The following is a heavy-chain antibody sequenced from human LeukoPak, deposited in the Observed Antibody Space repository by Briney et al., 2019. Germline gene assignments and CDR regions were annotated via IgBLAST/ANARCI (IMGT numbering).Heavy chain of an antibody. D-gene: IGHD4-23*01. CDR3: AKDTDTVVRYSDY. V-gene: IGHV3-23*01. CDR2: ISGSGGST. J-gene: IGHJ4*02. CDR1: GFTFSSYA. Sequence: GGSLRLSCAASGFTFSSYAMSWVRQAPGRGLEWVSAISGSGGSTYYADSVKGRFTISRDNPKNTLYLQMNSLKAEDTAVYYCAKDTDTVVRYSDYWGQGTLVTVSS.